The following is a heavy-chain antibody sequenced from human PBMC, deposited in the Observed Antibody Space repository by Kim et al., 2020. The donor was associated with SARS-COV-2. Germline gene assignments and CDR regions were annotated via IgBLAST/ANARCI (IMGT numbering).Heavy chain of an antibody. J-gene: IGHJ6*02. V-gene: IGHV1-69*13. CDR2: IIPIFGTT. CDR3: ARLRMATITLDYYGMDV. CDR1: GGTFSSYA. Sequence: SVKVSCKASGGTFSSYAISWVRQAPGQGLEWMGGIIPIFGTTNYAQKFQGRVTITADESTSTAYMELSSLRSEDTAVYYCARLRMATITLDYYGMDVWGQGTTVTVSS. D-gene: IGHD5-12*01.